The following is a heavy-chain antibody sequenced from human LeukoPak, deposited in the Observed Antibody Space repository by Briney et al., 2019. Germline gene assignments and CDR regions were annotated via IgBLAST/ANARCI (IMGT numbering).Heavy chain of an antibody. D-gene: IGHD3-3*01. CDR1: GDSSSSSSYY. J-gene: IGHJ4*02. V-gene: IGHV4-39*01. CDR2: ISYTGST. CDR3: GRHKYYGSLVDY. Sequence: SETLSLTCTVSGDSSSSSSYYWGWIRQPPGKGLEWIGSISYTGSTYYSPSLKSRVTISVDTSKNQFSLKLSSVTAADTAVYYCGRHKYYGSLVDYWGQGTLVTVSS.